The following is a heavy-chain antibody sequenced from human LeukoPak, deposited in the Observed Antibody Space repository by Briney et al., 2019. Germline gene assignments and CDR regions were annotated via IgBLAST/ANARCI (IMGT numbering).Heavy chain of an antibody. CDR3: ARWDSSGWYRFDY. Sequence: PSETLSLTCTVSGGSISSYYWSWIRQPPGKGLEWIGYIYYSGSTNYNPSLKSRVTISVDTSKSQFSLKLSSVTAADTAVYYCARWDSSGWYRFDYWGQGTLVTVSS. D-gene: IGHD6-19*01. CDR2: IYYSGST. V-gene: IGHV4-59*01. J-gene: IGHJ4*02. CDR1: GGSISSYY.